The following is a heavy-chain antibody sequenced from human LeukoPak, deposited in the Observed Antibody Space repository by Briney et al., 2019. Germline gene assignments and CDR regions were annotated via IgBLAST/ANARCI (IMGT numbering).Heavy chain of an antibody. CDR2: IYPGDSDT. CDR1: GYSFTSYW. J-gene: IGHJ4*02. Sequence: GESLKISCKGSGYSFTSYWIGWVRQMPGKGLEWMGIIYPGDSDTRYSPSFQGQVTISADKSISTAYLQWSSLKASDTAMYYCARGLVEMATIILCFDYWGQGTLVTVSS. D-gene: IGHD5-24*01. CDR3: ARGLVEMATIILCFDY. V-gene: IGHV5-51*01.